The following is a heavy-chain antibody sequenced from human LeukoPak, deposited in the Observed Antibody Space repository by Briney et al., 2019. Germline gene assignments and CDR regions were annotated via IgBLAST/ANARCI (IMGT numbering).Heavy chain of an antibody. CDR2: ISAYNGNT. J-gene: IGHJ4*02. Sequence: GASVKVSCKASGYTFTTYAISWVRQAPGQGLEWMGWISAYNGNTKYAQKLQGRVTMTTDTSTSTVYMELRSLRSDDTAVYYCARDSCSDGNCFLDYWGQGTLVTVSS. CDR1: GYTFTTYA. V-gene: IGHV1-18*01. D-gene: IGHD2-15*01. CDR3: ARDSCSDGNCFLDY.